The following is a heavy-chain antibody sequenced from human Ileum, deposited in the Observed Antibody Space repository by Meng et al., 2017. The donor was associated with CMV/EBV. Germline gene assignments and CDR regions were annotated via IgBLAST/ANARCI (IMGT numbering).Heavy chain of an antibody. CDR2: FTARGNT. D-gene: IGHD1-20*01. CDR1: GVSIRSYC. V-gene: IGHV4-4*07. CDR3: ARAPITASRHNCFDS. J-gene: IGHJ5*01. Sequence: PLVSGPGPVKASAILSLTCSVSGVSIRSYCWSWIRQPAGKGLEWIGRFTARGNTNYNPSLKSRVTMSLDTSLNQFSLRLNSVTAADTAVYFCARAPITASRHNCFDSWGQGTLVTVSS.